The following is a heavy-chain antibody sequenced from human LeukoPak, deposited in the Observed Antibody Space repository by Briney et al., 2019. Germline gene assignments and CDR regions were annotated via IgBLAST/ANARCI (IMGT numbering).Heavy chain of an antibody. J-gene: IGHJ4*02. Sequence: PGGSLRLSCAASGFTFSSYWMSWVRQAPGKGLEWVANIKQDESEKYYVDSVKGRFTISRDNAKNSLYLQMNSLRAEDTAVYYCARELTYSGSHRNFDNWGQGTLVTVSS. CDR2: IKQDESEK. CDR3: ARELTYSGSHRNFDN. D-gene: IGHD1-26*01. CDR1: GFTFSSYW. V-gene: IGHV3-7*01.